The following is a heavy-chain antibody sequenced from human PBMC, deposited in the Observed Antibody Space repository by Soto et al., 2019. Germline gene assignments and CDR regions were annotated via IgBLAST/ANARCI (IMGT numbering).Heavy chain of an antibody. CDR1: GFSLSTSGVG. CDR3: AHSVSGYESHYYYYMDV. V-gene: IGHV2-5*02. J-gene: IGHJ6*03. Sequence: SGPTLVNPTQTLTLTCTFSGFSLSTSGVGVGWIRQPPGKALEWLALIYWDDGKRYSPSLKSRLTITKDTSKNQVVLTMTNMDPVDTATYYCAHSVSGYESHYYYYMDVWGKGTTVTVSS. CDR2: IYWDDGK. D-gene: IGHD5-12*01.